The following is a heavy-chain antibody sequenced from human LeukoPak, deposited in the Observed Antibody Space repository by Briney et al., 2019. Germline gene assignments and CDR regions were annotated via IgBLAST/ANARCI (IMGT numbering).Heavy chain of an antibody. D-gene: IGHD6-13*01. Sequence: SETLSLTCTVSGGSISCYYWSWIRQPPGKGLEWIGYIYYSGSTDYNPSLKSRVTISVDTSKKQFSLKVGSVTAADTAVYYCARVTAGGFYFDYWGQGTLVTVSS. V-gene: IGHV4-59*01. CDR2: IYYSGST. CDR3: ARVTAGGFYFDY. CDR1: GGSISCYY. J-gene: IGHJ4*02.